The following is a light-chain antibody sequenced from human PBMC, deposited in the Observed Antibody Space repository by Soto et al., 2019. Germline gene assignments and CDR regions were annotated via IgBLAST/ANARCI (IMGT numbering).Light chain of an antibody. V-gene: IGLV1-40*01. Sequence: QSVLTQPPSVSGAPGQRVTISCTGSSSNIGAGYDVHWYQQLPGTAPKLLLYGTSNRPSGVPDRFSGSKSGTSASLAITGRQAEDEAEYYCQSYDSSLSGSWVFGGGTKLTVL. CDR2: GTS. CDR1: SSNIGAGYD. CDR3: QSYDSSLSGSWV. J-gene: IGLJ3*02.